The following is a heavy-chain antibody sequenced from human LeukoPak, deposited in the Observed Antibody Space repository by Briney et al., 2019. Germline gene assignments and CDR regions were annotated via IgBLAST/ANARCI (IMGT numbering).Heavy chain of an antibody. CDR2: IYGDGSFT. CDR1: GFTFSNFW. V-gene: IGHV3-74*01. Sequence: GGSLRLSCAASGFTFSNFWMHWVRQAPGKGLVWVALIYGDGSFTRYADSVKGRFTISRDNSRNTLYLQMNSLRAEDTAVYYCARDIYYDSSGSPGFWGQGTLVTVSS. CDR3: ARDIYYDSSGSPGF. J-gene: IGHJ4*02. D-gene: IGHD3-22*01.